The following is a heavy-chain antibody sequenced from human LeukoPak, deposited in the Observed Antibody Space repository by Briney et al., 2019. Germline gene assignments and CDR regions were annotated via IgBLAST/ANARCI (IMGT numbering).Heavy chain of an antibody. J-gene: IGHJ4*02. CDR1: GLTFSSYG. CDR2: ISYDGTNK. CDR3: AKDEQWLVSY. Sequence: PGRSLRLSCAASGLTFSSYGMHWVRQAPGKGLEWVAIISYDGTNKYYADSVKGRFIISRDNSKNTLYLQMNSLRPEDTAVYYCAKDEQWLVSYWGQGTLVTVSS. D-gene: IGHD6-19*01. V-gene: IGHV3-30*18.